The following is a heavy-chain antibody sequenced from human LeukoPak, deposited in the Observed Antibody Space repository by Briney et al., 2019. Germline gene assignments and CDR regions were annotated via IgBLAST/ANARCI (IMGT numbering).Heavy chain of an antibody. CDR2: ITHSGST. CDR1: GGSFSGKY. CDR3: ARDLMT. Sequence: PSETLSLTCAVYGGSFSGKYWTWIRQPPGKGLEWIGEITHSGSTYYNPSLKSRVTISVDTSKNQFSPKLNSVTAADTAVYYCARDLMTWGQGTLVTVSS. J-gene: IGHJ4*02. V-gene: IGHV4-34*01.